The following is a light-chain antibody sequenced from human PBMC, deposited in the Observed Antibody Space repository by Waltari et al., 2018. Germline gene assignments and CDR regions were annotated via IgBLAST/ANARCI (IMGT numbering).Light chain of an antibody. Sequence: EIVLTQSPATLSLSPGERATLSCRASQSVGTYLAWYQQKPGQAPRLLIYDASNGATGIPARFSGSGSGTEFTLTISSLEPEDFAVYYCQQRSNWLTFGGGTKVEIK. CDR2: DAS. CDR1: QSVGTY. V-gene: IGKV3-11*01. CDR3: QQRSNWLT. J-gene: IGKJ4*01.